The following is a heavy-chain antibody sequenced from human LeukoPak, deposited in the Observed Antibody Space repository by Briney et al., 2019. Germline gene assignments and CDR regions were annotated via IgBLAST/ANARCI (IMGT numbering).Heavy chain of an antibody. CDR2: ISYDGSNK. V-gene: IGHV3-30*18. CDR1: GFTFSSYG. CDR3: AKSYRDMVRGINYGMDV. J-gene: IGHJ6*02. D-gene: IGHD3-10*01. Sequence: GRSLRLSCAASGFTFSSYGMHWVRQAPGKGLEWVAVISYDGSNKYYADSVKGRFTISRDNSKNTLYLQMNSLRAEDTAVYYCAKSYRDMVRGINYGMDVWGQGTTVTVSS.